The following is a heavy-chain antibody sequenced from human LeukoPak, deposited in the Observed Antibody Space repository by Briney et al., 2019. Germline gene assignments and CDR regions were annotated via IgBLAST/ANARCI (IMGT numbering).Heavy chain of an antibody. Sequence: GGSLRLSCATSGFTFNNYWMTGVRQAPGKGLEWVATIKHDGRDKHYVDSVKGRFAISRDNANNSVHLQMNSLRAEDTAVYFCARSYTASGYYYGVAYWGQGTLVSVSS. J-gene: IGHJ4*02. V-gene: IGHV3-7*01. CDR3: ARSYTASGYYYGVAY. CDR2: IKHDGRDK. CDR1: GFTFNNYW. D-gene: IGHD3-22*01.